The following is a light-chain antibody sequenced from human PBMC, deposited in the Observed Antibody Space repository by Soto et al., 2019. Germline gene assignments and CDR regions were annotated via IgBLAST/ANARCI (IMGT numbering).Light chain of an antibody. V-gene: IGLV1-40*01. CDR2: DNN. CDR3: QSHDISVIGSRV. J-gene: IGLJ3*02. CDR1: SSNIGAGYD. Sequence: QSVLTQPPSVSGAPGQGVTISCTGSSSNIGAGYDVHWYQQLPGTAPKLLIYDNNIRRSGVPDRFSGSKSGTSASLAITGLQAEDEADYYCQSHDISVIGSRVFGGGTKLTVL.